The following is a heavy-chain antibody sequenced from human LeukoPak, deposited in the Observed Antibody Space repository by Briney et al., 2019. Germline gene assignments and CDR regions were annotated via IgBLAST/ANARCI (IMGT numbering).Heavy chain of an antibody. CDR1: GYTFTSYD. CDR3: ARSTILAGFSLIDN. Sequence: ASVKVSCKASGYTFTSYDINWVRQATGQGLEWMGWINPNSGGTNYAQKFQGRVTMTRDTSISTAYMELSRLRSDDTAVYYCARSTILAGFSLIDNWGQGTLVTVSS. V-gene: IGHV1-2*02. CDR2: INPNSGGT. D-gene: IGHD3-9*01. J-gene: IGHJ4*02.